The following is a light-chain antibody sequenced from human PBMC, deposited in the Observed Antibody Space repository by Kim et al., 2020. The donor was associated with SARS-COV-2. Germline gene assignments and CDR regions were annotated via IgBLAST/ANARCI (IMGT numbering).Light chain of an antibody. CDR1: STNIGNND. Sequence: GQKVNSSCPGSSTNIGNNDGAWYQQLPGTAPKLRIYDNNKRPSGMPYRFSGSKAGTSATLGITGLQTGDEADYYCGTWDSSLSAYVFGTGTKVTVL. CDR3: GTWDSSLSAYV. CDR2: DNN. V-gene: IGLV1-51*01. J-gene: IGLJ1*01.